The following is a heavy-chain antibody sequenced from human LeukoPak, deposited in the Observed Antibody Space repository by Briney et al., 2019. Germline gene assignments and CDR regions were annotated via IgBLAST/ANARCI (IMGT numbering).Heavy chain of an antibody. V-gene: IGHV4-39*07. CDR1: GGSISSSSYY. J-gene: IGHJ4*02. Sequence: SETLSLTCTVSGGSISSSSYYWGWIRQPPGKGLEWIGSIYYSGSTYYNPSLKSRVTISVDRSKNQFSLKLSSVTAADTAVYYCARGRFVVVPAAADYWGQGTLVTVSS. D-gene: IGHD2-2*01. CDR3: ARGRFVVVPAAADY. CDR2: IYYSGST.